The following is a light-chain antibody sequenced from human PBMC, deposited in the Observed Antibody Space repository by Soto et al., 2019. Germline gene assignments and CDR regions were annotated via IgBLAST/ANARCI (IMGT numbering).Light chain of an antibody. J-gene: IGKJ4*01. V-gene: IGKV1-5*03. CDR2: KAS. Sequence: DIQMTQSPSTLSASVGDRVTITCRASQSISSWLAWYQQKPGKAPKLLIYKASTLKSGVPSRFSGSGSGTEFTLTISSLQPDDFGTYYCQQSYTSPVTFGGGTKVDIK. CDR1: QSISSW. CDR3: QQSYTSPVT.